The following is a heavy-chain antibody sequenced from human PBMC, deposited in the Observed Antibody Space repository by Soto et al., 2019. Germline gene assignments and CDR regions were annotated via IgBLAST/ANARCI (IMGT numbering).Heavy chain of an antibody. CDR3: ARDILTGYYMAFDI. CDR2: IWYDGSNK. D-gene: IGHD3-9*01. V-gene: IGHV3-33*01. J-gene: IGHJ3*02. CDR1: GFTFISYG. Sequence: GGSLRLSCAASGFTFISYGMHWVRQAPGKGLEWVAVIWYDGSNKYYADSVKGRFTISRDNSKNTLYLQMNSLRAEDTAVYYCARDILTGYYMAFDIWGQGTMVTVSS.